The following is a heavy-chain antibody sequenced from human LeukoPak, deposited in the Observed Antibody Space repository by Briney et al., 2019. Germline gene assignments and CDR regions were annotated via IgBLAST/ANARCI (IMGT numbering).Heavy chain of an antibody. CDR1: GFSLSTSGMC. CDR3: ARILSSSGWYYFDY. V-gene: IGHV2-70*20. CDR2: IDWDDDK. Sequence: ESGPTLGNPTQTLTLTCTFSGFSLSTSGMCVSWVRQPPGKALEWLALIDWDDDKYYSTSLKTRLTISKDTSKNQVVLTMTNMDPVDTATYYCARILSSSGWYYFDYWGQGTLVTVSS. D-gene: IGHD6-19*01. J-gene: IGHJ4*02.